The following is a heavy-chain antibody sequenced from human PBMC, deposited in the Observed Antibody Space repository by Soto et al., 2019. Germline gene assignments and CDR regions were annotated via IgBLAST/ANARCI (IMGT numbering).Heavy chain of an antibody. J-gene: IGHJ6*02. Sequence: QVQLVQSGGEVKKPGASVKLSCTASGYTFTSYGISWVRQAPGQGLEWMGWISAYNGKTNYAQNVQGRVTMTTDTSTRTAYMDLRSLRSDHTAVYYCARGGDVNYYHGMDVWGQGTTVTVSS. V-gene: IGHV1-18*01. CDR2: ISAYNGKT. CDR1: GYTFTSYG. CDR3: ARGGDVNYYHGMDV. D-gene: IGHD5-12*01.